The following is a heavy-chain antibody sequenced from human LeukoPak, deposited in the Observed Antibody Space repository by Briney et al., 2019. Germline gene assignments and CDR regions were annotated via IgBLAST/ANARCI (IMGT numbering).Heavy chain of an antibody. V-gene: IGHV2-5*05. CDR2: IYWDDDK. CDR1: GFSLSTSGVG. CDR3: ALHSEVGVVNDY. J-gene: IGHJ4*02. D-gene: IGHD3-3*01. Sequence: SGPTLVNPTQTLTLTCTFSGFSLSTSGVGVGWIRQPPGKALEWLALIYWDDDKRYGPSLKSRLTITKDTSKNQVVLTMTNMDPVDTATYYCALHSEVGVVNDYWGQGTLVTVSS.